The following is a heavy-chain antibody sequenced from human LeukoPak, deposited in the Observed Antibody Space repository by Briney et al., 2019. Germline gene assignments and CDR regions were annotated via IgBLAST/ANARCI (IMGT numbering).Heavy chain of an antibody. CDR3: ARGRGPAACGY. CDR1: GYSISSGYY. D-gene: IGHD2-2*01. CDR2: IYHSGST. Sequence: SETLSLTCAVSGYSISSGYYWGWIRQPPGKGLEWIGSIYHSGSTYYNPSLKSRVTISVDTSKNQFSLKLSSVTAADTAVYYCARGRGPAACGYWGQGTLVTVAS. V-gene: IGHV4-38-2*01. J-gene: IGHJ4*02.